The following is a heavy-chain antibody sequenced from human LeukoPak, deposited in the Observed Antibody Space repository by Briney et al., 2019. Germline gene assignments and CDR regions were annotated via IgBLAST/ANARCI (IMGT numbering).Heavy chain of an antibody. CDR2: ISLTGLT. D-gene: IGHD2-8*01. V-gene: IGHV4-30-4*01. J-gene: IGHJ4*02. Sequence: PSETLSLTCTVSGGSINNGDYIWTWVRQPPGQGLEWIEEISLTGLTHYNPSLESRVTVSLDKSKNQLSLNLTSVTAADTAVYYCSRENGAFSPFGYWGQGTLVTVLS. CDR3: SRENGAFSPFGY. CDR1: GGSINNGDYI.